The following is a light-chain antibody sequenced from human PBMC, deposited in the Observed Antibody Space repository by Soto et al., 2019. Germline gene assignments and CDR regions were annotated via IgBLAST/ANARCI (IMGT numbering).Light chain of an antibody. CDR1: RSILSSSNNKSY. Sequence: DIVMTQSPDSLAVALGERATMNCKSSRSILSSSNNKSYLAWYQQKPGQPPRLLIYWASTRQSGVPERFSGSGSGTDFTLTISSLQAEDVGVYYCQQYYSSPFTFGPGTKVDIK. J-gene: IGKJ3*01. CDR2: WAS. V-gene: IGKV4-1*01. CDR3: QQYYSSPFT.